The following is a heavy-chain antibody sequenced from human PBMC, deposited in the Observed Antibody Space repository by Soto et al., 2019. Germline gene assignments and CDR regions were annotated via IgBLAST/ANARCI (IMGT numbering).Heavy chain of an antibody. V-gene: IGHV3-23*01. CDR2: ISGTGGST. J-gene: IGHJ4*02. Sequence: EVQLLDSGGGLVQPGGSLRLSCAASGFTFSSYAFSWVRQAPGKGLEWVSAISGTGGSTFYADSVKGRSTISRDNSKNILYLQMNNLRVEDTAVYYCAKDPGSTLTPRAYFDSWGQGTLVTVSS. D-gene: IGHD2-15*01. CDR3: AKDPGSTLTPRAYFDS. CDR1: GFTFSSYA.